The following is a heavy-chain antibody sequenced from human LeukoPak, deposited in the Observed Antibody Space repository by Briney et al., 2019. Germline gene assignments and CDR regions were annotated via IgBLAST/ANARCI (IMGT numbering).Heavy chain of an antibody. CDR1: GGSISSYY. CDR2: IYYSGST. Sequence: PSETLSLTCAVYGGSISSYYWSWIRQPPGKGLEWIGYIYYSGSTNYNPSLKSRVTISVDTSKNQFSLKLSSVTAADTAVYYCARGGYSYGYSNWFDPWGQGTLVTVSS. V-gene: IGHV4-59*01. D-gene: IGHD5-18*01. CDR3: ARGGYSYGYSNWFDP. J-gene: IGHJ5*02.